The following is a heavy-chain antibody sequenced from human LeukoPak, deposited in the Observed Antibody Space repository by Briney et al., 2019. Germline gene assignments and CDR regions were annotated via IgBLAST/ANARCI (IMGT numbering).Heavy chain of an antibody. D-gene: IGHD3-22*01. V-gene: IGHV3-53*05. CDR1: AFTVSSNY. CDR2: IYSGGST. J-gene: IGHJ3*02. Sequence: GGSLRLSCAASAFTVSSNYMNWVRQAPGKGLEWVSIIYSGGSTYYADSVKGRFTISRDISKNTRYLQMTSLRAEDTALYYCARTGPHYYDSSGYYWYAFDIWGQGTMVTVSS. CDR3: ARTGPHYYDSSGYYWYAFDI.